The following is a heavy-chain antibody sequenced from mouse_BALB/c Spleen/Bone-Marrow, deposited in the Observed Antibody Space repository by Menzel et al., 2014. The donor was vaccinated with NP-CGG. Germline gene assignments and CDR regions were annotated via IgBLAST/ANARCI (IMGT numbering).Heavy chain of an antibody. CDR1: GYTFTDYT. V-gene: IGHV1-4*01. Sequence: VQLAESGPELASPGPSVKMSCKASGYTFTDYTIQWAKKRPGQGLEWIGYVNPRSGYANYNQKFKDKATLTADKSSSTAFMHLSILASEDSSVYYCARPKGFALDYWGQGAALTVSS. J-gene: IGHJ2*01. CDR2: VNPRSGYA. CDR3: ARPKGFALDY.